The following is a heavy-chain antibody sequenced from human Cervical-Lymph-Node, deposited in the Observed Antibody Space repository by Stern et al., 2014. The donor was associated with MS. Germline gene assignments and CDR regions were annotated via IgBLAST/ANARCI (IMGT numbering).Heavy chain of an antibody. CDR2: LDRDGSTT. CDR3: ARGQYFSDNTGLRYFDH. CDR1: GFTFSRYW. D-gene: IGHD3-22*01. Sequence: EVQLVESGGDLVQPGGALRLSCVGSGFTFSRYWMHWVRPAPGKGPVWLSRLDRDGSTTSYADSAKGRFTISRDNAKNTLYLQMNSLGAEDTAVYYCARGQYFSDNTGLRYFDHWGQGTRVAVSS. V-gene: IGHV3-74*03. J-gene: IGHJ4*02.